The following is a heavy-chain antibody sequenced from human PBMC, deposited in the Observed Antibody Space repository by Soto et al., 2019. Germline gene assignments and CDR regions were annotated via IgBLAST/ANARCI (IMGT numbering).Heavy chain of an antibody. J-gene: IGHJ4*02. D-gene: IGHD3-22*01. Sequence: GGSLRLSCAASGFTFSSYEMNWVRQDPGKGLEWVSYISNSGSTIYYADSVKGRFTVSRDNAKNSLYLQMNSLRAEDTAVYYCATGTTYDYHGSGVDYWGQGTLVTVSS. CDR1: GFTFSSYE. V-gene: IGHV3-48*03. CDR3: ATGTTYDYHGSGVDY. CDR2: ISNSGSTI.